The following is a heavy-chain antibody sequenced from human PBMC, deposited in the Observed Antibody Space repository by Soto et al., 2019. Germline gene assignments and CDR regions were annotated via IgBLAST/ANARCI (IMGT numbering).Heavy chain of an antibody. D-gene: IGHD3-3*01. V-gene: IGHV1-46*01. CDR2: INPSGGST. CDR3: AREVSALGVVISAPLDY. Sequence: GASVKVSCKASGYTFTSYYMHWVRQAPGQGLEWMGIINPSGGSTRYAQKFQGRVTMTRDTSTSTVYMELSSLRCEDTAVYYCAREVSALGVVISAPLDYWGQGTLVTVSS. J-gene: IGHJ4*02. CDR1: GYTFTSYY.